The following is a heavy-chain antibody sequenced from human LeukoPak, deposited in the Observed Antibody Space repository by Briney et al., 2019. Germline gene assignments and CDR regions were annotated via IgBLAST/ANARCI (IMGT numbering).Heavy chain of an antibody. Sequence: GRSLRLSCAASGFTFSSYAMHWVRQAPGKGLEWVAVISYDGSNKYYADPVRGQFTISRDNSKNTLYLQMNSLRAEDTAVYYCARVLVVAVAGTLGAFDIWGQGTMVTVSS. CDR2: ISYDGSNK. J-gene: IGHJ3*02. CDR1: GFTFSSYA. V-gene: IGHV3-30*04. D-gene: IGHD6-19*01. CDR3: ARVLVVAVAGTLGAFDI.